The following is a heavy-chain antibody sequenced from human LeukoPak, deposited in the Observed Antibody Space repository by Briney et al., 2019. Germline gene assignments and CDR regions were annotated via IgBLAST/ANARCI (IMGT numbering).Heavy chain of an antibody. CDR3: ARDRGGLLWFGESDY. CDR1: GYSISSGYY. Sequence: SETLSLTCTVSGYSISSGYYWGWIRQPPGKGLEWIGSIYHSGSTYYNPSLKSRVTISVDTSKNQFSLKLSSVTAADTAVYYCARDRGGLLWFGESDYWGKGTTVTISS. D-gene: IGHD3-10*01. V-gene: IGHV4-38-2*02. CDR2: IYHSGST. J-gene: IGHJ6*04.